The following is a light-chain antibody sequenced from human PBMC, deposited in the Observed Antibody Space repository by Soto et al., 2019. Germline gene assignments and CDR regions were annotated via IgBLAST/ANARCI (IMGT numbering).Light chain of an antibody. CDR1: SSDVGSYNL. CDR3: CSYAGSPV. V-gene: IGLV2-23*01. Sequence: QSVLTQPASVSGSPGQSITISCTGTSSDVGSYNLVSWYQQHPGKAPKLMIYEGSKRPSGVSNRFSGSKSGNTAALTISGLQAEGEADYYCCSYAGSPVFGGGTQLTVL. J-gene: IGLJ2*01. CDR2: EGS.